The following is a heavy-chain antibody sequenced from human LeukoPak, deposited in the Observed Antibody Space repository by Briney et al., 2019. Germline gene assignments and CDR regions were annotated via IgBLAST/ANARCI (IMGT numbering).Heavy chain of an antibody. CDR2: IYYSGST. Sequence: SETLSLTCTVSGGSISSSSYYWGWIRQPPGKGLEWIGSIYYSGSTYYNPSLKSRVTISVDTSKNQFSLKLSSVTAADTAVYYCARDRGDSSGYYRSDFDYWGQGTLVTVSS. CDR3: ARDRGDSSGYYRSDFDY. CDR1: GGSISSSSYY. D-gene: IGHD3-22*01. V-gene: IGHV4-39*07. J-gene: IGHJ4*02.